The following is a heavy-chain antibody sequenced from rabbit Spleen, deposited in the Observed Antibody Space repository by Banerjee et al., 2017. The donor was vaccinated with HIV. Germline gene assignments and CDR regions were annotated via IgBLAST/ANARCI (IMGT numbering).Heavy chain of an antibody. Sequence: QSLEESGGDLVKPGASLTLTCTASGFSFSSSDYMCWVRQAPGKGLEWIACINAVTGKAVYANWAKGRSTFSKSSSTTVTLQMTSLTAADTATYFCARNTNTNSYHFILWGPGTLVTVS. CDR3: ARNTNTNSYHFIL. J-gene: IGHJ4*01. CDR1: GFSFSSSDY. V-gene: IGHV1S40*01. CDR2: INAVTGKA. D-gene: IGHD6-1*01.